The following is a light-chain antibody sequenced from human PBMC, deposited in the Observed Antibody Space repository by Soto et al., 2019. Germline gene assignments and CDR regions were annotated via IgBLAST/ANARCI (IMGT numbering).Light chain of an antibody. Sequence: QSALTQPASVSGSPGQSITISCTGTSSDVGGYNFVSWYQHHPGKAPQLIIYEVSRRPSGVSNRFSGSKSANTASLTISGLQDEDEANYFCASYKTATTWVFGGGTKVTV. CDR1: SSDVGGYNF. CDR2: EVS. CDR3: ASYKTATTWV. J-gene: IGLJ3*02. V-gene: IGLV2-14*01.